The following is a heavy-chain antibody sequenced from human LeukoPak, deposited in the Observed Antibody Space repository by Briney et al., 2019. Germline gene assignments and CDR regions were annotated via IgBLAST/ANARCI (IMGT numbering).Heavy chain of an antibody. J-gene: IGHJ4*02. CDR1: GFTFDDYA. Sequence: GGSLRLSCAASGFTFDDYAMHWVRQAPGKGLEWVSGISWNSGSIGYADSVKGRFTISRDNTKNSLYLQMNSLRAEDTALYYCATGRWYYYHSSGHGNYFDYWGQGTLVTVSS. V-gene: IGHV3-9*01. CDR3: ATGRWYYYHSSGHGNYFDY. CDR2: ISWNSGSI. D-gene: IGHD3-22*01.